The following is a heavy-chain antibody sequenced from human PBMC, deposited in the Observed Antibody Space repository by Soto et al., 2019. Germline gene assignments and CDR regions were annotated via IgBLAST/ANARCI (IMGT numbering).Heavy chain of an antibody. D-gene: IGHD4-17*01. CDR1: GYTFTSYD. CDR2: MNPNSGNT. V-gene: IGHV1-8*01. Sequence: QVQLVQSGAEVKKPGASVKVSCKASGYTFTSYDINWVRQATGQGLEWMGWMNPNSGNTGYAQKFQGRVTMTRNTSISTAYMELSSLRSEDTTVYYCARYGDSYYYYYMDVWGKGTTVTVSS. J-gene: IGHJ6*03. CDR3: ARYGDSYYYYYMDV.